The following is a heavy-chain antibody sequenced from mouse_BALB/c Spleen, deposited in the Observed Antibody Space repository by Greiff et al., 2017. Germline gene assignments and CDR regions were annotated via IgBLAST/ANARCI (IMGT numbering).Heavy chain of an antibody. CDR1: GFTFSSYT. Sequence: EVQGVESGGGLVKPGGSLKLSCAASGFTFSSYTMSWVRQTPEKRLEWVATISSGGSYTYYPDSVKGRFTISRDNAKNTLYLQMSSLKSEDTAMYYCTREGLGAWFAYWGQGTLVTVSA. V-gene: IGHV5-6-4*01. CDR3: TREGLGAWFAY. D-gene: IGHD3-1*01. J-gene: IGHJ3*01. CDR2: ISSGGSYT.